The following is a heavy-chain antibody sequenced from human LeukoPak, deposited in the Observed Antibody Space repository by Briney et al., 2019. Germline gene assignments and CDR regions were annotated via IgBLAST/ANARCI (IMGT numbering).Heavy chain of an antibody. J-gene: IGHJ4*02. D-gene: IGHD3-10*01. Sequence: GGSLRLSCAASGFTFISYAMSWVRQAPVKGLEWVSIISGSGGSTYYADSVKGLFTISRDNSKNTLYLQMNSLRAEDTAVYYCAKEWYWGSGSPHLRRTPYYFDYWGQGTLVTVSS. V-gene: IGHV3-23*01. CDR1: GFTFISYA. CDR3: AKEWYWGSGSPHLRRTPYYFDY. CDR2: ISGSGGST.